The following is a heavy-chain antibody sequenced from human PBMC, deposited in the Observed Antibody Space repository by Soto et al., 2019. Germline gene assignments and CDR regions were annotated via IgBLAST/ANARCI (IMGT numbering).Heavy chain of an antibody. CDR3: ARVYDFWSGYSNPFDY. Sequence: QVPLVQSGAEVKKPGASVKVSCKVSGYTFTSYGISWVRQAPGQGLEWMGWISVYNGNTNYAQKLQGRVTMTTDTSTSTAYMELRSLRSDDTAVYYCARVYDFWSGYSNPFDYWGQGTLVTVSS. CDR1: GYTFTSYG. J-gene: IGHJ4*02. D-gene: IGHD3-3*01. CDR2: ISVYNGNT. V-gene: IGHV1-18*01.